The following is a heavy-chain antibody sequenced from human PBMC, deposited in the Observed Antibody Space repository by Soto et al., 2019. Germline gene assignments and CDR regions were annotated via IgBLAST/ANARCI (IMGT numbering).Heavy chain of an antibody. CDR2: IYYSGNT. V-gene: IGHV4-61*08. CDR1: GDSVTSGDYY. CDR3: ARIPVDTYMTYWFDP. Sequence: QVQLQESGPGLVKPSETLSLTCTVSGDSVTSGDYYWSWIRQPPGKGLEWIGYIYYSGNTNYSPSLKGRVAIALDTSHNQFSLKLSSVTAADTAVYFCARIPVDTYMTYWFDPWGQGTLVTVSS. D-gene: IGHD5-18*01. J-gene: IGHJ5*01.